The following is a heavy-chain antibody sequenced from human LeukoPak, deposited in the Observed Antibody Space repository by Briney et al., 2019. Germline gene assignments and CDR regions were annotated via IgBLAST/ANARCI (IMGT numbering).Heavy chain of an antibody. V-gene: IGHV3-21*01. CDR2: ISRVGSYI. CDR1: GFTFSSYS. CDR3: ARGGSTISDY. J-gene: IGHJ4*02. D-gene: IGHD5-24*01. Sequence: PGGSLRLSCAASGFTFSSYSMNWVRQAPGKGLEWVASISRVGSYIYYADSVKGRFTISRDNAKNSLYLQMNSLRAEDTAVYYCARGGSTISDYWGQGTLVTVSS.